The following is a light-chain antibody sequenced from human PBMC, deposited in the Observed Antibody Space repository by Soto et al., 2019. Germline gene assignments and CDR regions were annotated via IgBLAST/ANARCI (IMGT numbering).Light chain of an antibody. V-gene: IGKV1-39*01. CDR1: QSISNF. J-gene: IGKJ2*01. Sequence: DIQMTQSPSSLSASVGDRVTITCRASQSISNFLNWYQQKPGKDPELLIYAASSLHSGVPSRFSGSGSGTNFTLTTSSLQPEDFAAYSCQQSYTTPYTLGQGTKLEIK. CDR2: AAS. CDR3: QQSYTTPYT.